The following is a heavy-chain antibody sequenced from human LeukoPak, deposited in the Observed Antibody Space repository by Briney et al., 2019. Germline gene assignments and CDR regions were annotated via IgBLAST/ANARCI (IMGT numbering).Heavy chain of an antibody. CDR3: ARNVHYDFWSGSNPPHYYYYGMDV. CDR1: GYTFTTYG. D-gene: IGHD3-3*01. V-gene: IGHV1-18*01. CDR2: ISAYNGNT. J-gene: IGHJ6*02. Sequence: ASVKVSCKASGYTFTTYGISWVRQAPGQGLEWMGWISAYNGNTNYAQKFQGRVTMTRDTSISTAYMELSRLRSDDTAVYYCARNVHYDFWSGSNPPHYYYYGMDVWGQGTTVTVSS.